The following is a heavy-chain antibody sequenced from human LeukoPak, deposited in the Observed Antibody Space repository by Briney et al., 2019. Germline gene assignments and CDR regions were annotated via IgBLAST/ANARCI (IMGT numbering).Heavy chain of an antibody. J-gene: IGHJ4*02. CDR1: RGSINSTTYY. Sequence: SEALSLTCTVSRGSINSTTYYWGWIRQPPGKGLEWIATIHYSGATYYSPSLKSRVTISVDTSKNQFSLKLTSVAAADTAVYYCARYSFPAWRSSDYWGQGTLVSVSP. CDR2: IHYSGAT. D-gene: IGHD1-1*01. V-gene: IGHV4-39*01. CDR3: ARYSFPAWRSSDY.